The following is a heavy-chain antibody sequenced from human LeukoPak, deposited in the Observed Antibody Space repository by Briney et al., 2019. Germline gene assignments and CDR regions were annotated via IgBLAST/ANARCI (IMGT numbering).Heavy chain of an antibody. CDR3: ARVERTVTKYYYYYYMDV. CDR2: IDPNSGGT. V-gene: IGHV1-2*02. J-gene: IGHJ6*03. Sequence: ASVKVSCKASGYTFTGYYMHWVRQAPGQGLEWMGWIDPNSGGTNYAQKFQGRVTMTTDTSTSTAYMELRSLRSDDTAVYYCARVERTVTKYYYYYYMDVWGKGTTVTVSS. D-gene: IGHD4-17*01. CDR1: GYTFTGYY.